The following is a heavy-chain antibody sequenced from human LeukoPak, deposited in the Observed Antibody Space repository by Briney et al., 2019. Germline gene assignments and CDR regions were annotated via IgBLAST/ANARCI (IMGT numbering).Heavy chain of an antibody. V-gene: IGHV4-34*01. Sequence: SETLSLTCAVYGGSFCGYYWSWIRQPPGKGLEWIGEINHSGSTNYNPSLKSRVTISVDTSKNQFSLKLSSVTAADTAVYYCAREYYYGSGSYYKGSLYRKTNWFDPWGQGTLVTVSS. J-gene: IGHJ5*02. D-gene: IGHD3-10*01. CDR2: INHSGST. CDR3: AREYYYGSGSYYKGSLYRKTNWFDP. CDR1: GGSFCGYY.